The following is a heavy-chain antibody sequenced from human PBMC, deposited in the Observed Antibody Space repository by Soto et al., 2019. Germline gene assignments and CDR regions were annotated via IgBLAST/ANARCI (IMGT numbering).Heavy chain of an antibody. D-gene: IGHD3-9*01. CDR3: AKGHYDILTGLDY. V-gene: IGHV3-23*01. J-gene: IGHJ4*02. Sequence: GGSLRLSCAASGFTFSNYVMTWVRQAPGKGLEWVSGISDSGDSTYYADSVKGRFTTSRDNSTNTLYLQMNSLRVEDTAVYYCAKGHYDILTGLDYWGQGILVTVS. CDR2: ISDSGDST. CDR1: GFTFSNYV.